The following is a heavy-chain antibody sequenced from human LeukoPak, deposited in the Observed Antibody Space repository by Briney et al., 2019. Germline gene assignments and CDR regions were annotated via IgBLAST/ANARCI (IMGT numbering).Heavy chain of an antibody. D-gene: IGHD3-22*01. V-gene: IGHV3-48*03. Sequence: GGSLRLSCAASGLTFSNYEMNWVRQAPGKGLEWVSYISTSGSSTNYADSVRGRFTHSRDNAKNSLYLHMNSLRAEDTAVYYCATATYYDSSGYYTYYFDHWGQGTLVTVSS. CDR1: GLTFSNYE. CDR3: ATATYYDSSGYYTYYFDH. CDR2: ISTSGSST. J-gene: IGHJ4*02.